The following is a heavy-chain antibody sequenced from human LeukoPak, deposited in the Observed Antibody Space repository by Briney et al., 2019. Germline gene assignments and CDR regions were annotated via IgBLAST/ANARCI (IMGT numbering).Heavy chain of an antibody. D-gene: IGHD3-10*01. V-gene: IGHV1-2*02. J-gene: IGHJ4*02. CDR2: INPNSGGT. CDR3: ARGFRPYWFGDPRYYFDY. CDR1: GYTFTGYY. Sequence: GASVKVSCKASGYTFTGYYMHWVRQAPGQGLEWMGWINPNSGGTNYAQKFQGRVTMTRDTSISTAYMELSSLRSEDTAVYYCARGFRPYWFGDPRYYFDYWGQGTLVTVSS.